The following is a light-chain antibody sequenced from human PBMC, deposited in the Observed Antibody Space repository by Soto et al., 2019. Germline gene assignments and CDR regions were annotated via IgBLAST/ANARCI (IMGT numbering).Light chain of an antibody. Sequence: QSVLAQPASVSGSPGQSITIACTGINTDVENYNFVSWYQQHPGKAPKLMIYEDYKRPSGVSNRFSGSKSGNTASLTISGLQAEDEADYYCCSYAGSYTHVFGTGTKVTVL. CDR3: CSYAGSYTHV. CDR1: NTDVENYNF. J-gene: IGLJ1*01. V-gene: IGLV2-14*02. CDR2: EDY.